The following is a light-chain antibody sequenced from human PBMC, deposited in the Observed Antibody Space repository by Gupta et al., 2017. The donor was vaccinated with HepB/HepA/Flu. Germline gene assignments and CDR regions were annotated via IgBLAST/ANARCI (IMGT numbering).Light chain of an antibody. CDR2: GNS. CDR1: RSNSGAGYD. CDR3: QSYDSSLSGCLV. Sequence: QSVLTYPPSVSGAPGQRVTISCTGSRSNSGAGYDVHWYPQLPGTAPKLLIYGNSTRPSGVPDRFSGSKSGTSASLAITGLQAEDEADYYCQSYDSSLSGCLVFGGGTKLTVL. V-gene: IGLV1-40*01. J-gene: IGLJ3*02.